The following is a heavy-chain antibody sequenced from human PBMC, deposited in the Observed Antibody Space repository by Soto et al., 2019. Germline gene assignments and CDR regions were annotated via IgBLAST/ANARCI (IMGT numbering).Heavy chain of an antibody. CDR2: SHQSGNT. V-gene: IGHV4-4*02. D-gene: IGHD2-2*01. J-gene: IGHJ4*02. Sequence: QVQLEESGPGLVKPSGTLSLTCAVSGVSISSHEWWTWVRQPPGKGLEWIGESHQSGNTHYNSSLXSRVTISVDKPKNLFSLNLPSVTVADTAIYYCATRDANKFYWGRGTLVTVSS. CDR1: GVSISSHEW. CDR3: ATRDANKFY.